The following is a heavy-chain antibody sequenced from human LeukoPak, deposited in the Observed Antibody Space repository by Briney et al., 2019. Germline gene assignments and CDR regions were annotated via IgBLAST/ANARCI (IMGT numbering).Heavy chain of an antibody. CDR3: ARHPTLTSGGNFDY. CDR1: GFIFGDN. D-gene: IGHD3-16*01. Sequence: PGGSLTLSCVASGFIFGDNWMGWVRQAPGKGLEWIGSMYSSGSTYYNPSLQSRVTISVDTSKNQFSLKLSSVIAADTAVYYCARHPTLTSGGNFDYWGQGTLVTVSS. J-gene: IGHJ4*02. CDR2: MYSSGST. V-gene: IGHV4-38-2*01.